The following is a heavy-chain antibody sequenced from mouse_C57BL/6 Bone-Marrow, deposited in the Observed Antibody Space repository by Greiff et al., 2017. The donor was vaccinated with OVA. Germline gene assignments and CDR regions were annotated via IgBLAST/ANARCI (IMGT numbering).Heavy chain of an antibody. D-gene: IGHD4-1*01. CDR2: IYPGSGST. V-gene: IGHV1-55*01. CDR3: ARTWGTWFAY. Sequence: QVQLQQSGAELVKPGASVKTSCKASGYTFTSYWITWVKQRPGQGLEWIGDIYPGSGSTNYNEKFKSKATLTVDTSSSTAYMQLSSLTSEDSAVYYCARTWGTWFAYWGQGTLVTVSA. J-gene: IGHJ3*01. CDR1: GYTFTSYW.